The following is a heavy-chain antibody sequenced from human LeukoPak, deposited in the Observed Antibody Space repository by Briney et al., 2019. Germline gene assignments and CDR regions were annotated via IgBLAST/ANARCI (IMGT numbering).Heavy chain of an antibody. CDR1: PFTFSSYS. V-gene: IGHV3-21*01. Sequence: GGSLRLSCTASPFTFSSYSLNWVRQASGKGLEWVSSISTSSRYIYYADSVKGRFTISRDNSKNTLYLQMNSLRAEDTAVYYCARDRYLPHLGDSTYYYDSSGSRYDYWGQGTLVTVSS. CDR2: ISTSSRYI. J-gene: IGHJ4*02. D-gene: IGHD3-22*01. CDR3: ARDRYLPHLGDSTYYYDSSGSRYDY.